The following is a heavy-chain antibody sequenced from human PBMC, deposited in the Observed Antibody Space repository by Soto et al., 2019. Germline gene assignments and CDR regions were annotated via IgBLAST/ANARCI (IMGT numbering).Heavy chain of an antibody. J-gene: IGHJ4*02. Sequence: GGSLRLSCAASGFTVSSNYMTWVRQAPGKGLEWVSVIYSGGSTYYADSVKGRFTISRDNSKNMLYLQMNSLRAEDTTVYYCTSGIVPITYWGQGTLVTVSS. CDR2: IYSGGST. D-gene: IGHD2-21*01. CDR3: TSGIVPITY. CDR1: GFTVSSNY. V-gene: IGHV3-53*01.